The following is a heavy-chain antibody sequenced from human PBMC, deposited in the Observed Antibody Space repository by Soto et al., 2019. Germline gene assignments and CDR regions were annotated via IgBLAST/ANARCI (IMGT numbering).Heavy chain of an antibody. V-gene: IGHV3-23*01. CDR3: ARPGGYCSSTSCYYSWFDP. CDR2: ISGSGGST. D-gene: IGHD2-2*01. CDR1: GFTFSSYA. Sequence: GGSLRLSCAASGFTFSSYAMSWVRQAPGKGLEWVSAISGSGGSTYYADSVKGRFTISRDNSKNTLYLQMNSLRAEDTAVYYCARPGGYCSSTSCYYSWFDPWGQGTLDTVSS. J-gene: IGHJ5*02.